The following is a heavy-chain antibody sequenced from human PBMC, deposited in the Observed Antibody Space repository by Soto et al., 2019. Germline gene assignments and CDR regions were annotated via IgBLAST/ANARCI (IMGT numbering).Heavy chain of an antibody. CDR3: ARGFLTYDSSGYYPGLNGMDV. CDR1: GFTFSSYA. V-gene: IGHV3-13*05. Sequence: PXGSLRLWCAASGFTFSSYAMHWVRQATGKGLDWVSAIGTAGDPYYPGSVKGRFTISRENAKNSLYLQMNSLRAGDTAVYYCARGFLTYDSSGYYPGLNGMDVWGQGSTVTVSS. J-gene: IGHJ6*02. D-gene: IGHD3-22*01. CDR2: IGTAGDP.